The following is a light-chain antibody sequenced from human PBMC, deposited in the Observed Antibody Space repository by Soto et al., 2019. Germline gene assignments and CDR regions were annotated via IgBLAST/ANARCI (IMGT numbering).Light chain of an antibody. CDR2: DAS. CDR3: HQYDNLPRYP. J-gene: IGKJ2*01. Sequence: DVPMTQSPSSLSASVGDRVTITCQARQDISNYLNWYQQKPGKARKLLIYDASDLETGVPSRFSESGFATNFTFAIRRLQPEDIATYYGHQYDNLPRYPCGQRTKQEIK. V-gene: IGKV1-33*01. CDR1: QDISNY.